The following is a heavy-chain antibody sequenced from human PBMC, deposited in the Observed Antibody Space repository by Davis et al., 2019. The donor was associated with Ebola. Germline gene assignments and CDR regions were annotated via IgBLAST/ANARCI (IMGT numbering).Heavy chain of an antibody. CDR2: IRSKAYGGTT. D-gene: IGHD1-26*01. CDR1: GFTFSSYS. V-gene: IGHV3-49*04. Sequence: PGGSLRLSCAASGFTFSSYSMNWVRQAPGKGLEWVGFIRSKAYGGTTEYAASVKGRFTISRDDSKSIAYLQMNSLKTEDTAVYYCTRVGGSYYTAFDYWGPGSLVTVSS. CDR3: TRVGGSYYTAFDY. J-gene: IGHJ4*02.